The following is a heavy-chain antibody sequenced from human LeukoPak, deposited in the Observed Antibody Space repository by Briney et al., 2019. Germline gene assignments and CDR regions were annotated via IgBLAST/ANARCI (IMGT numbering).Heavy chain of an antibody. V-gene: IGHV3-74*01. Sequence: GGSLRLSCAASGFTFSDYWMHWVRQAPGKGLVWVSRINSDESSTTYADSVKGRFTISRDNAKNTLYLQVNSLRPEDTAVYFCARCFWGSSYYGMDVWGKGTTVNVSS. CDR3: ARCFWGSSYYGMDV. CDR2: INSDESST. CDR1: GFTFSDYW. D-gene: IGHD7-27*01. J-gene: IGHJ6*04.